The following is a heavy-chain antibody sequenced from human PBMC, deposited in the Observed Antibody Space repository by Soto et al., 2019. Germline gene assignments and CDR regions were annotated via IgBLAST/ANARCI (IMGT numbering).Heavy chain of an antibody. D-gene: IGHD2-15*01. Sequence: GRSTIHSCASSELPFSSFGMHLVRQDPGKGLEWVAVIWYDGSNKYYADSVKGRFTISRDNSKNTLYLQMNSLRAEDTAVYYCEKGNCSGGSCLSDVWGKGTTVTVSS. CDR1: ELPFSSFG. CDR2: IWYDGSNK. CDR3: EKGNCSGGSCLSDV. J-gene: IGHJ6*04. V-gene: IGHV3-33*06.